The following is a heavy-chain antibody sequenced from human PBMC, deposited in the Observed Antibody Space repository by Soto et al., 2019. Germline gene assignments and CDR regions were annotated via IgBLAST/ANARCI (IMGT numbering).Heavy chain of an antibody. CDR2: IYHSGST. J-gene: IGHJ6*02. CDR1: GGSVSSGGYS. Sequence: SETLSLTCAVSGGSVSSGGYSWSWIRQPPGKGLEWIRYIYHSGSTYYNPSLKSRVTISVDRSKNQFSLKLSSVTAADTAVYYCARGAGYYYGMDVWGQGTTVTVSS. V-gene: IGHV4-30-2*01. CDR3: ARGAGYYYGMDV.